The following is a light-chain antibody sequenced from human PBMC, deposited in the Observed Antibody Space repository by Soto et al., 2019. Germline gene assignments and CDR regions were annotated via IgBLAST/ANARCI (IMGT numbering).Light chain of an antibody. V-gene: IGKV3-20*01. Sequence: ETVLTQSPGTLYFSPGERATLSCRASQSVGNSHVAWYQQRRGLPPRLLIYGASNRATGIPDRFSGSGSGTEFTLTISSLQPEDFATYYCQQHGQWPITFGQGTRLEIK. CDR3: QQHGQWPIT. J-gene: IGKJ5*01. CDR1: QSVGNSH. CDR2: GAS.